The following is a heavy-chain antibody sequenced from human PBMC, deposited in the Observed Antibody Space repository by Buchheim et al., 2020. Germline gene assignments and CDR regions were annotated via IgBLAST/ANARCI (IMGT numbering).Heavy chain of an antibody. CDR3: AKGACSSTSCYAGGYFDN. V-gene: IGHV3-23*01. J-gene: IGHJ4*02. Sequence: EVQLLESGGGLVQPGGSLRLSCAASGFTFSSYALNWVRQAPGRGLEWVSAIGGSSYTTYYADSVKGRITISRDISKNMLSLQMNSLRAEDTAVYYCAKGACSSTSCYAGGYFDNWGQGTL. D-gene: IGHD2-2*01. CDR1: GFTFSSYA. CDR2: IGGSSYTT.